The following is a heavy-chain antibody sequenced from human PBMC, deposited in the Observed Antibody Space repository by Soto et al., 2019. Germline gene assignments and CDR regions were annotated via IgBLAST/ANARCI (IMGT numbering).Heavy chain of an antibody. Sequence: NPSETLSLTCAVYGGSFSGYYWSWIRQPPGKGLEWIGEINHSGSTNYNPSLKSRVTISVDTSKNQFSLKLSSVTAADTAVYYCARGGVTMVRGAITKHYYYYYGMDVWGQGTTVTVSS. CDR3: ARGGVTMVRGAITKHYYYYYGMDV. J-gene: IGHJ6*02. D-gene: IGHD3-10*01. CDR1: GGSFSGYY. CDR2: INHSGST. V-gene: IGHV4-34*01.